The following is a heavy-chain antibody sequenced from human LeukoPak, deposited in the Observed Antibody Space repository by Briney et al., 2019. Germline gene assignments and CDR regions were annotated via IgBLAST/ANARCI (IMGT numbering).Heavy chain of an antibody. D-gene: IGHD6-19*01. J-gene: IGHJ4*02. V-gene: IGHV1-2*02. CDR3: ARDQAVAVAGTTDY. Sequence: ASVKVSCKASGGTFTGYYMHWVRQAPGQGLEWMGWINPNSGGTNYAQKFQGRVTMTRDTSISTAYMELSRLRSDDTAVYYCARDQAVAVAGTTDYWGQGTLVTVSS. CDR1: GGTFTGYY. CDR2: INPNSGGT.